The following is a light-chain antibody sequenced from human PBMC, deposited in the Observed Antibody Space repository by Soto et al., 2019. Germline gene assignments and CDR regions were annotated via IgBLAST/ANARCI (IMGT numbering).Light chain of an antibody. CDR1: QSVGSQ. CDR3: QQYSNCPVT. CDR2: DAS. J-gene: IGKJ4*01. V-gene: IGKV3-15*01. Sequence: EIVLTQSPATLSVSPGERVTLSCRASQSVGSQLACYQQKPGHAPRLFIYDASTRATGIPARFSGSGSGTEFTLTISSLQSEDSAVYSCQQYSNCPVTFGGGTKVEI.